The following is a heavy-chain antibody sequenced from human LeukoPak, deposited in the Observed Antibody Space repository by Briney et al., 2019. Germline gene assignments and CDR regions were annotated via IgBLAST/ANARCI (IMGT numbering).Heavy chain of an antibody. J-gene: IGHJ4*02. CDR2: IYTSGTT. D-gene: IGHD6-13*01. V-gene: IGHV4-4*07. CDR3: ARFSSIAAAFDY. Sequence: SETLSLTCTVSGGSISSYYWSWIQQPAGKGLEWIGRIYTSGTTHYNPSLKSRVTMSVDTSKNQFSLSLSSVTAADTAVYYCARFSSIAAAFDYWGLGTLVTVSS. CDR1: GGSISSYY.